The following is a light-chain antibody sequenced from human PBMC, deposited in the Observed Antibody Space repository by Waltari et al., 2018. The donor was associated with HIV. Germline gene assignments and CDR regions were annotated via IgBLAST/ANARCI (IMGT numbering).Light chain of an antibody. CDR3: LQDFIFPYT. CDR1: QDIAKG. CDR2: DAS. Sequence: AIQMTQSPSSLSASVGDRLTITRRANQDIAKGLSWYQHKPGSAPTLLIYDASTLQLGVSSRFSGSGSGTYFTLTISSLQPEDFATYYCLQDFIFPYTFGQGTNLDIK. J-gene: IGKJ2*01. V-gene: IGKV1-6*01.